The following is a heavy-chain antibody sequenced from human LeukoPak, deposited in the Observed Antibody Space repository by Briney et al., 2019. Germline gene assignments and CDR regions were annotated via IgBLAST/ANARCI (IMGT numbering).Heavy chain of an antibody. Sequence: SETLSLTCTVSGGSISSYYWSWIRQPPGKGLEWIGYIYYSGSTNYNPSLKSPVTISVDTSKNQFSLKLSSVTAADTAVYYCARDLRSYGFDYWGQGTLVTVSS. J-gene: IGHJ4*02. V-gene: IGHV4-59*01. CDR3: ARDLRSYGFDY. CDR2: IYYSGST. CDR1: GGSISSYY. D-gene: IGHD5-18*01.